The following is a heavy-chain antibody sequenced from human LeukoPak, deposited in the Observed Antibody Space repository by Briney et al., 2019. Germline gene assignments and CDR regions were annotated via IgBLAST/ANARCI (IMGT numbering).Heavy chain of an antibody. Sequence: GGSLRLSCAASGFTFSSYAMSWVRQAPGKGLEWVSAISGSGGSTYYADSVKGRFTISRDNSKNTLYLQMNSLRAEDTVVYYCAKLGRGSMVRGVIFDYWGQGTLVTVSS. J-gene: IGHJ4*02. D-gene: IGHD3-10*01. CDR1: GFTFSSYA. V-gene: IGHV3-23*01. CDR2: ISGSGGST. CDR3: AKLGRGSMVRGVIFDY.